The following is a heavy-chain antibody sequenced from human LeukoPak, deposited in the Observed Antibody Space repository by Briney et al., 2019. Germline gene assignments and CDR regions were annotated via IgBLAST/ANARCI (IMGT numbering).Heavy chain of an antibody. CDR1: GFTFSSYG. V-gene: IGHV3-30*02. CDR2: IRYDGSNK. Sequence: GGSLRLSCAASGFTFSSYGMHWVLQAPGKGLEWVAFIRYDGSNKYYADSVKGRFTISRDNSKNTLYLQMNSLRAEDTAVYYCAKDRSHRSMIVDCWGQGTLVTVSS. D-gene: IGHD3-22*01. J-gene: IGHJ4*02. CDR3: AKDRSHRSMIVDC.